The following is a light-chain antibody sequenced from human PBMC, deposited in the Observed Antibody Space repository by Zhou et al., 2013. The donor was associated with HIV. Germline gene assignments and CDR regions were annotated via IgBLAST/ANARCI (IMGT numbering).Light chain of an antibody. CDR3: QQRINWPFT. CDR2: GAS. V-gene: IGKV3D-20*02. Sequence: EIVLTQSPGTLSLSPGDRATLSCRPSQSVSSSHLAWYQQKPGQTPRLLIYGASSRATGVPARFSGSGSGTHFTLTIDSLEPEDFATFYCQQRINWPFTFGPGTKVDL. CDR1: QSVSSSH. J-gene: IGKJ3*01.